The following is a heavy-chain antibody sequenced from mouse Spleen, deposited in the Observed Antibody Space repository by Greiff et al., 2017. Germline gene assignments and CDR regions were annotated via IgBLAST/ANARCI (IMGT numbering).Heavy chain of an antibody. D-gene: IGHD2-4*01. Sequence: EVHLVESGGGLVKPGGSLKLSCAASGFTFSSYAMSWVRQTPEKKLEWVATISSGGSYTYYPDSVKGRFTISRDNAKNTLYLQMSSLRSEDTALYYCARGYDYDGSWFAYWGQGTLVTVSA. J-gene: IGHJ3*01. CDR2: ISSGGSYT. V-gene: IGHV5-9-3*01. CDR1: GFTFSSYA. CDR3: ARGYDYDGSWFAY.